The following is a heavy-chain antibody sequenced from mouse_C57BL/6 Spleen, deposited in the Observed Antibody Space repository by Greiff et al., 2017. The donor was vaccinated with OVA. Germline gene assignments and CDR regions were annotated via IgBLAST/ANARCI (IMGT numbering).Heavy chain of an antibody. CDR2: IYPGDGDT. Sequence: QVQLQQSGAELVKPGASVKISCKASGYAFSSYWMNWVKQRPGKGLEWIGQIYPGDGDTNYNGKFKGKATLTADKSSSTAYMQLSSLTSEDSAVYFCARSLHDYDWYFDVWGTGTTVTVSS. J-gene: IGHJ1*03. D-gene: IGHD2-4*01. CDR1: GYAFSSYW. CDR3: ARSLHDYDWYFDV. V-gene: IGHV1-80*01.